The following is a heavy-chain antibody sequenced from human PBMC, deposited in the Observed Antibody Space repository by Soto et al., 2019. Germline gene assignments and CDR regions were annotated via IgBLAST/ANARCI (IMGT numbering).Heavy chain of an antibody. D-gene: IGHD1-1*01. CDR2: IYHSGST. CDR3: AGRTGDFDY. V-gene: IGHV4-4*02. J-gene: IGHJ4*02. Sequence: QVQLQESGPGLVKPSGTLSLTCAVSGGSISSSNWWSWVRQPPGTGLEWIGEIYHSGSTNYNPSLKIRVTISVAESKTQFSLKLSYVTAADTAVYYCAGRTGDFDYWCQGTLDIVSS. CDR1: GGSISSSNW.